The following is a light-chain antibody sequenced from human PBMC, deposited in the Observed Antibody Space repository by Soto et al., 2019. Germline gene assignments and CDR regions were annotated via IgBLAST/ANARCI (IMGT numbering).Light chain of an antibody. CDR1: SSDIGGYNY. Sequence: QSALTQPRSVSGSPGQSVTISCTGTSSDIGGYNYVSWYQQHPGKAPTLMIYDVNKRPSGVPDRFSGSKSGNTASLTISGLQAEDDADYYCCSYAGSYTWVFGGGTKLTVL. CDR2: DVN. V-gene: IGLV2-11*01. CDR3: CSYAGSYTWV. J-gene: IGLJ3*02.